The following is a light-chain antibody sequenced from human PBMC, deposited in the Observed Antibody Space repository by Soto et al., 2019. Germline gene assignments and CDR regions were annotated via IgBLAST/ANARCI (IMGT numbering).Light chain of an antibody. J-gene: IGLJ3*02. CDR3: CSYAGGSTLV. CDR1: SSDIGTYNL. CDR2: EAT. Sequence: QSALTQPASVSGSPGQSITISCTGTSSDIGTYNLVSWYQHHPGNAPKLMIYEATKRPSGVSSRFSGSKSGNTASLTISGLQTEDEADYYCCSYAGGSTLVFGGETKLTVL. V-gene: IGLV2-23*01.